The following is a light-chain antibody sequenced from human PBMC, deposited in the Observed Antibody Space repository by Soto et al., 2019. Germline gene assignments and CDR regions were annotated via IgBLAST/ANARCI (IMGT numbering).Light chain of an antibody. CDR1: QSVSSS. CDR3: QQYNNWSHWVT. Sequence: EIVMTQSPATLSVSPGERATLSCRASQSVSSSLAWYQQKPGQAPRLLIYGASTMATGIPARFSGSGSGTEFALTISILQAEDFAVYYCQQYNNWSHWVTFGGGTKVEIK. V-gene: IGKV3-15*01. CDR2: GAS. J-gene: IGKJ4*01.